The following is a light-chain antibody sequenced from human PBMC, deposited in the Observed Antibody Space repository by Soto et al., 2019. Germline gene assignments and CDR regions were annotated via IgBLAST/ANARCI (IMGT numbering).Light chain of an antibody. CDR2: AAS. J-gene: IGKJ1*01. CDR1: QGSRSY. CDR3: QQLNSYPWT. V-gene: IGKV1-9*01. Sequence: DIQLTQSPSFLSASVGDRVTITCRASQGSRSYLAWYQQKPGKAPKLLIYAASTLQIGVPSRFSGSGYGTEFTLTISSLQPEDFAAYYCQQLNSYPWTFGQGTKVEIK.